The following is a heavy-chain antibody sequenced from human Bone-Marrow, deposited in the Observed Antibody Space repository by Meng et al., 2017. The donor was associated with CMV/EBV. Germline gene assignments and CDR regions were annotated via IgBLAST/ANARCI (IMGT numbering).Heavy chain of an antibody. D-gene: IGHD2-2*01. J-gene: IGHJ3*02. Sequence: ASVKVSCKTSGYTFASNGISWVRQAPGQGLEWMGWISPYNGNTNYEQNLQGRVTMTTDTSTSTAYMELRSLRSDDTAVYYCARRGYCSNSNCMRNAFDIWGQGTMATVSS. V-gene: IGHV1-18*01. CDR1: GYTFASNG. CDR3: ARRGYCSNSNCMRNAFDI. CDR2: ISPYNGNT.